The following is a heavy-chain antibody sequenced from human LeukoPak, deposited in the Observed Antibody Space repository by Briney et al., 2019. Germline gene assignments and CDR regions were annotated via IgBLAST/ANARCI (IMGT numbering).Heavy chain of an antibody. D-gene: IGHD3-10*01. CDR3: ATLTMVRGVIHNWFDP. V-gene: IGHV1-24*01. Sequence: ASVKVSCKVSGYTLTELSMHWVRQAPGKGLEWMGGFDPEDGETIYAQKFQGRVTMTEDTSTDTAYMELSSLRSKDTAVYYCATLTMVRGVIHNWFDPWGQGTLVTVSS. CDR2: FDPEDGET. J-gene: IGHJ5*02. CDR1: GYTLTELS.